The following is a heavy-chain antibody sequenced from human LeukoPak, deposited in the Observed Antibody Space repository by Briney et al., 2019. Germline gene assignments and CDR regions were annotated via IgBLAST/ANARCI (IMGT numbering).Heavy chain of an antibody. D-gene: IGHD2-2*01. V-gene: IGHV3-53*01. Sequence: PGGSLRLSCTASGFTVSHNYMHWVRQAPGKGLEWVSVIHSGGSSYHADSVKGRFTISRDNSKNTVVLQLNSLRAEDTAVYYCARGPPAETFIYFGGREPLVTVPS. CDR1: GFTVSHNY. CDR3: ARGPPAETFIYF. CDR2: IHSGGSS. J-gene: IGHJ4*02.